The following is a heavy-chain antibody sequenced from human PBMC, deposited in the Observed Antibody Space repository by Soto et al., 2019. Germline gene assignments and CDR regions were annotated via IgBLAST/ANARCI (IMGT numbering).Heavy chain of an antibody. CDR2: INDGNGNT. CDR1: GYTFTSYA. CDR3: ARAQNLEMATP. V-gene: IGHV1-3*01. Sequence: QVQLVQSGAEVKKPGASVKVSCKASGYTFTSYAMHWVRQAPGQRLEWMGWINDGNGNTKYSQKFQGRVTITRDTSAGTAYMERSSLRSEDTAVYYCARAQNLEMATPWGQGTLVTVSS. D-gene: IGHD5-12*01. J-gene: IGHJ4*02.